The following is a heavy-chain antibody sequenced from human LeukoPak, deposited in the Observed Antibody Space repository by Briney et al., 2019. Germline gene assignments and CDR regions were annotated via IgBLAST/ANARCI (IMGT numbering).Heavy chain of an antibody. CDR2: IIGSGGRT. J-gene: IGHJ6*03. V-gene: IGHV3-23*01. CDR1: GFTFSSYA. CDR3: AKDCDGGGSCYFDV. Sequence: NPGRSLRLSCAASGFTFSSYAMSWFRQAPGKGLKWVSAIIGSGGRTYYADSVKGRFTISRDNSKNTLYLQMNSLRAEDTAVYYCAKDCDGGGSCYFDVWGKGTTVTVSS. D-gene: IGHD2-15*01.